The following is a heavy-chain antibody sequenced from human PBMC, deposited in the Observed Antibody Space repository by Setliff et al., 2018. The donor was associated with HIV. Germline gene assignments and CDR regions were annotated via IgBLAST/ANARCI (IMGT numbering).Heavy chain of an antibody. CDR3: ARSPSYSSSFSYYYYSMDV. J-gene: IGHJ6*02. CDR2: IFSSGST. D-gene: IGHD6-6*01. CDR1: GGSISSGGFY. V-gene: IGHV4-61*08. Sequence: SETLSLTCTVTGGSISSGGFYWNWIRQPPGKGLEWIGYIFSSGSTNYNPSLKSRVAISVDTSKNQFSLKLSSVTAADTAVYYCARSPSYSSSFSYYYYSMDVWGQGTTVTVSS.